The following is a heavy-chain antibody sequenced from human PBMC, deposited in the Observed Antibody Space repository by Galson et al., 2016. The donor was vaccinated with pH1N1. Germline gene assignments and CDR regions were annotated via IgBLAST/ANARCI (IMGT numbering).Heavy chain of an antibody. V-gene: IGHV2-5*02. J-gene: IGHJ4*02. CDR1: GFSLSTSGVG. CDR3: AHSGYGDNVGGLHY. CDR2: IYWDDDK. D-gene: IGHD4-17*01. Sequence: PALVKPTQTLTLTCTFSGFSLSTSGVGVGWIRQPPGKALEWLALIYWDDDKRYSPSLKSRLTITKDTSKNQMVLTMTNMDPVNTSKYYCAHSGYGDNVGGLHYWGQGTLVTVSS.